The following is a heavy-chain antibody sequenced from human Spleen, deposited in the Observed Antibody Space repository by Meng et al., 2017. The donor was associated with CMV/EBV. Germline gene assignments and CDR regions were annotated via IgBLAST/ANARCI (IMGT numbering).Heavy chain of an antibody. Sequence: GESLKISCGDSQITFSDYYMSWIRQAPGKGLEWLSYISSGGSTVYYADSVKGRFTVSRDNGKNSLYLQMNSLRAEDTAVYYCARDRSLMVRGWFDPWGQGTLVTVSS. J-gene: IGHJ5*02. CDR1: QITFSDYY. D-gene: IGHD3-10*01. V-gene: IGHV3-11*04. CDR3: ARDRSLMVRGWFDP. CDR2: ISSGGSTV.